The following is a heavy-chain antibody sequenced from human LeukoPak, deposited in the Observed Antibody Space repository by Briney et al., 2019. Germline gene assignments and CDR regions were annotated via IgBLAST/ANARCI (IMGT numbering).Heavy chain of an antibody. CDR2: ISSSGSYR. V-gene: IGHV3-21*01. D-gene: IGHD4-23*01. CDR1: QFTFSSYS. J-gene: IGHJ6*02. Sequence: GGSLRLSCAASQFTFSSYSMNWVRQAPGKGLEWVSSISSSGSYRYHADSVKGRFSISRDNAKNSLYLQMNSLRAEDTAVYYCARDKGTDYGGKRYYNYGMDVWGQGTTVTVSS. CDR3: ARDKGTDYGGKRYYNYGMDV.